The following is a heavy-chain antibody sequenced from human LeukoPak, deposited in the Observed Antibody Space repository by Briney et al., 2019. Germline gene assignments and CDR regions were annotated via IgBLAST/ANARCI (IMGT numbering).Heavy chain of an antibody. CDR1: GFTVSQNY. J-gene: IGHJ3*01. D-gene: IGHD6-13*01. CDR2: IYADGAT. V-gene: IGHV3-53*01. CDR3: AREEHRLAEAGTGAFDL. Sequence: GGSLRLSCAASGFTVSQNYMSWVRQAPGRGLEWVSLIYADGATHYADSVKGRFTISRDNARNTVYLQMSSLRVEDTAIYFCAREEHRLAEAGTGAFDLGGQGTLVTVPP.